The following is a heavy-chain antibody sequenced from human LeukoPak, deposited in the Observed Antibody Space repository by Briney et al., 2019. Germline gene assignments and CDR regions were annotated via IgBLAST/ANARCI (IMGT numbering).Heavy chain of an antibody. J-gene: IGHJ4*02. CDR1: GGTFSSYA. Sequence: SVKVSCKASGGTFSSYAISWVRQAPGQGLEWMGGIIPIFGTANYAQKFQGRVTITTDESTSTAYMELSSLRSEDTAVYYCARSTDYYDYFDHWGQGTLVTVSS. CDR3: ARSTDYYDYFDH. V-gene: IGHV1-69*05. D-gene: IGHD3-10*01. CDR2: IIPIFGTA.